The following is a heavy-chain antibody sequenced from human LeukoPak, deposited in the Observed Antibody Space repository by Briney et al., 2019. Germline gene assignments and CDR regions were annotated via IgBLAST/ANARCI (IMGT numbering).Heavy chain of an antibody. D-gene: IGHD2-8*01. CDR3: ARLAYCSNDVCYSNYYYSMDV. CDR2: IYPDDSDT. Sequence: GESLKISCKGSGYTFSSYWIGWVRQMPGKGLEWLGIIYPDDSDTRYSPSFQGQVTISADKSISTAYLQWSSLKASDTAMYYCARLAYCSNDVCYSNYYYSMDVWGKGTTVTVSS. CDR1: GYTFSSYW. V-gene: IGHV5-51*01. J-gene: IGHJ6*03.